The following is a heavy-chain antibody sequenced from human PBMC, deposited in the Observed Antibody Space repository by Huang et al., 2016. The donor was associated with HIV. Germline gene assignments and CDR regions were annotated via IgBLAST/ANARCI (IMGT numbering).Heavy chain of an antibody. Sequence: EVQLVQSGAEVKKPGESLKISCKGSGYSFTNYWIGWVRQRPGKGLGWMGIIYPGDADSRYSPSFQVQVTISADKSINTAYLQWSSLKASDTAMYYCARRDCSSASCYRGSYHFDYWGQGTLVTVSS. V-gene: IGHV5-51*01. CDR3: ARRDCSSASCYRGSYHFDY. CDR1: GYSFTNYW. D-gene: IGHD2-2*01. CDR2: IYPGDADS. J-gene: IGHJ4*02.